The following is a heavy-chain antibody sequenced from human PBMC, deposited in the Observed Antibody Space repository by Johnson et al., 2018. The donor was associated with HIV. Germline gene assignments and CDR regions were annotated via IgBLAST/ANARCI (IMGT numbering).Heavy chain of an antibody. J-gene: IGHJ3*02. CDR1: GFTFSTYG. V-gene: IGHV3-33*06. Sequence: QVQLVESGGGVVQPGRSLRLSCVASGFTFSTYGMHWVRQAPGKGLEWVAVMCNDGSNKYYADSGKVRFTISRDNSKNTLYLQMNSLRAEDTAVYYCAKDDLGASGAFDIWGQGTMVTVSS. D-gene: IGHD1-26*01. CDR3: AKDDLGASGAFDI. CDR2: MCNDGSNK.